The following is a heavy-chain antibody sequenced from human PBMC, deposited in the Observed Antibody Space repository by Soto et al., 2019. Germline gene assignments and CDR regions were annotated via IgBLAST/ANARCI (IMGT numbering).Heavy chain of an antibody. V-gene: IGHV1-69*05. D-gene: IGHD2-2*01. Sequence: QVQLVQSGAEVKKPGSSVKVSCKASGGTFSSYAISWVRQAPGQGLEWMGGIIPIFGTANYAQKFQGRVTITTHESTRPSYIELNTLSSQDTTVHFCESDSSTRLGAHSYYNGKDVWGQGTTVTVSS. CDR3: ESDSSTRLGAHSYYNGKDV. CDR2: IIPIFGTA. J-gene: IGHJ6*02. CDR1: GGTFSSYA.